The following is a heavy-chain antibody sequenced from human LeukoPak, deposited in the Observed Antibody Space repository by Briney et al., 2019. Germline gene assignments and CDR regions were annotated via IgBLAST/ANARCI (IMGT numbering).Heavy chain of an antibody. CDR2: ISGTTSGT. CDR3: AKARTYFYHGLDV. J-gene: IGHJ6*02. CDR1: GFTFSTCA. Sequence: SGGSLRLSCAASGFTFSTCAMSWVRQAPGKGLEWVSGISGTTSGTYYADSVKGRFTISRDNSKNTLFLQVNSLRAEDTAVYYCAKARTYFYHGLDVWGQGTTVTVSS. D-gene: IGHD1-14*01. V-gene: IGHV3-23*01.